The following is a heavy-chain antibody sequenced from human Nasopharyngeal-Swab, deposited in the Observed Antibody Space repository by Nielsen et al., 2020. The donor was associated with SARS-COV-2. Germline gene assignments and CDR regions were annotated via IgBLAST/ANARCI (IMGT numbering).Heavy chain of an antibody. CDR2: ISSGSSYT. V-gene: IGHV3-11*05. CDR3: ARGSIRGIIISDFDY. D-gene: IGHD3-10*01. Sequence: GESLKISCAASGFTFSDYYMSWIRQAPGKGLEWVSYISSGSSYTDYADSVKGRFTISRDNAKNSLYLQMNSLRADDTAVYYCARGSIRGIIISDFDYWGQGTLVTVSS. CDR1: GFTFSDYY. J-gene: IGHJ4*02.